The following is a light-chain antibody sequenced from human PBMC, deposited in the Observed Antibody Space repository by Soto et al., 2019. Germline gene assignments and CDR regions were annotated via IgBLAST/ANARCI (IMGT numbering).Light chain of an antibody. Sequence: EIVLTQSPGTLSSSPGERATLSCRASQSVRSSNLAWYQQKPGHAPRLLFKGASMMATGIPDRFSGSGSGTDFTLSITRLEPEDFAVYYCQQYGTSGITFGQGTRLEIK. CDR1: QSVRSSN. CDR3: QQYGTSGIT. CDR2: GAS. V-gene: IGKV3-20*01. J-gene: IGKJ5*01.